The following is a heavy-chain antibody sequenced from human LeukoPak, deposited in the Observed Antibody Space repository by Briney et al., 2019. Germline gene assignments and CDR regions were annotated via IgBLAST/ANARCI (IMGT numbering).Heavy chain of an antibody. CDR1: GFTFSTYG. Sequence: PGGSLRLSCVASGFTFSTYGMHWVRQAPAKGLEWVAVIWYDGSNKYYADSVKGRFTISRDNSKNTLYLQMNSLRAEDTAVYYCARAALDYDILTGYYNGARESYFDYWGQGTLVAVSS. CDR2: IWYDGSNK. J-gene: IGHJ4*02. V-gene: IGHV3-33*01. D-gene: IGHD3-9*01. CDR3: ARAALDYDILTGYYNGARESYFDY.